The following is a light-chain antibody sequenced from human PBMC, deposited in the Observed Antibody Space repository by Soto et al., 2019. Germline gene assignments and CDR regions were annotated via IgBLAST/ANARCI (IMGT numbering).Light chain of an antibody. Sequence: DIVMTQSPVSLAVSLGERATINCKSSQTILHSSNNKNSLSWYQQRPGQPPRLLIFWASTRDPGVPERFSGSGSGTDFTLTISSLQAADVAVYYCQQYLTTPYTFGQGTKLEIK. CDR1: QTILHSSNNKNS. CDR3: QQYLTTPYT. V-gene: IGKV4-1*01. J-gene: IGKJ2*01. CDR2: WAS.